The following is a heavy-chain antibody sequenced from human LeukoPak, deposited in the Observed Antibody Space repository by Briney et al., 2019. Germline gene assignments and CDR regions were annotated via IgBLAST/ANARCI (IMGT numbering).Heavy chain of an antibody. CDR1: TDTFNNYG. Sequence: GASVKVSCKASTDTFNNYGIVWVRQAPGQGLEWMGGIVPVFDYAQKFQGRVTLSADDSTTTAYMELNSLRSEDTAVYYCARSWAVQNTFYYFDDWGQGTLVTVSS. D-gene: IGHD1-1*01. V-gene: IGHV1-69*13. CDR2: IVPVF. J-gene: IGHJ4*02. CDR3: ARSWAVQNTFYYFDD.